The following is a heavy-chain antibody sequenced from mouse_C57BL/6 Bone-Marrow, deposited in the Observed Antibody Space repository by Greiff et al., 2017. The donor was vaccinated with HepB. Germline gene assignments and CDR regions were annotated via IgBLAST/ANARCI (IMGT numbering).Heavy chain of an antibody. CDR1: GYSFTDYN. CDR2: INPNYGTT. J-gene: IGHJ1*03. V-gene: IGHV1-39*01. D-gene: IGHD1-1*01. CDR3: ARNYGSSSSWYFDV. Sequence: VQLQQSGPELVKPGASVKISCKASGYSFTDYNMNWVKQSNGKSLEWIGVINPNYGTTSYNQKFKGKATLTVDQSSSTTYMQLNSLTSEDSAVYYCARNYGSSSSWYFDVWGTGTTVTVSS.